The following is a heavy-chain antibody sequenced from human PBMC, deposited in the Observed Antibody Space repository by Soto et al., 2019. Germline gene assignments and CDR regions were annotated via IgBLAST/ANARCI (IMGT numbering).Heavy chain of an antibody. V-gene: IGHV3-30-3*01. CDR1: GFTFSSYA. J-gene: IGHJ4*02. D-gene: IGHD1-26*01. Sequence: GGSVRLSXVVSGFTFSSYAMHWVRQAPGKGLEWVAVISYEGSNKYYADSVKGRVTISRDNSKNTLYLQMNSLRPEDTAVYYCARDLLGAPGYWGQGTLVTVSS. CDR2: ISYEGSNK. CDR3: ARDLLGAPGY.